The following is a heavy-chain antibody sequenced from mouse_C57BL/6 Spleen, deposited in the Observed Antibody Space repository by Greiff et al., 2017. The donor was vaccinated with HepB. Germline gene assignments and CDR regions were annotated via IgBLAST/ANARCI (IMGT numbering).Heavy chain of an antibody. CDR3: ARCSDGYYAWFAY. Sequence: EVQGVESGGDLVKPGGSLKLSCAASGFTFSSYGMSWVRQTPDKRLEWVATISSGGSYTYYPDSVKGRFTISRDNAKNTLYLQMSSLKSEDTAMYYCARCSDGYYAWFAYWGQGTLVTVSA. V-gene: IGHV5-6*01. CDR2: ISSGGSYT. CDR1: GFTFSSYG. J-gene: IGHJ3*01. D-gene: IGHD2-3*01.